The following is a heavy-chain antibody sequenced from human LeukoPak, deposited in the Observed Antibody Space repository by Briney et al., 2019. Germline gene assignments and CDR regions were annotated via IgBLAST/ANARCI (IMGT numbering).Heavy chain of an antibody. V-gene: IGHV4-59*01. J-gene: IGHJ3*02. D-gene: IGHD3-10*01. CDR1: GGSISSYY. Sequence: SETLSLTCTVAGGSISSYYWSWIRQSPGMGLEWIGSIYYSGATDYNPSLKSRVTISVDTSKNQFSLKLSSVTAADTAVYYCARFADGSGSYSAFDIWGQGTMVTVSS. CDR2: IYYSGAT. CDR3: ARFADGSGSYSAFDI.